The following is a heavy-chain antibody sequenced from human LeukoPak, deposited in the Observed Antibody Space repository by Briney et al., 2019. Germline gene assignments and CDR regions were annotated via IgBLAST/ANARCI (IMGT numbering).Heavy chain of an antibody. CDR1: GFIFSTTW. D-gene: IGHD3-16*01. Sequence: PGGSLRLSCAASGFIFSTTWMSWVRQAPGKGLEWVSAISDSGGSTYYADSVKGRFTISRDKSKNTLYLQMNSQRVEDTAVYYCAKLAVSYGITFGLRLRGTHFDYWGQGTLVTVSS. V-gene: IGHV3-23*01. CDR2: ISDSGGST. J-gene: IGHJ4*02. CDR3: AKLAVSYGITFGLRLRGTHFDY.